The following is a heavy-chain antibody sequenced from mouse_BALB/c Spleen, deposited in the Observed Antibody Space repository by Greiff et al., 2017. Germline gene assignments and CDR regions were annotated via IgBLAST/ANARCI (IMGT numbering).Heavy chain of an antibody. Sequence: VQRVESGAELVRPGTSVTVSCKASGYAFTNYLIEWVKQRPGQGLEWIGVINPGSGGTNYNEKFKGKATLTADKSSSTAYMQLSSLTSDASAVYFCARNYGYDYAMDYWGQGTSVTVSS. J-gene: IGHJ4*01. V-gene: IGHV1-54*01. CDR1: GYAFTNYL. CDR2: INPGSGGT. D-gene: IGHD1-2*01. CDR3: ARNYGYDYAMDY.